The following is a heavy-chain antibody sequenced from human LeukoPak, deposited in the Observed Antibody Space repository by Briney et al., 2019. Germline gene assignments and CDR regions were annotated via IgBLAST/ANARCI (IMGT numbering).Heavy chain of an antibody. D-gene: IGHD3-22*01. Sequence: SETLSLTCTVSGGSISSYYWSWLRQPAGKGLEWIGRIYTSGSTNYNPSLKSRVTISVDKYKKQFSLKMRSMTAADTAVYYCAREFAPYYYDSSGYWAHAFDIWGQGTMVTVSS. CDR2: IYTSGST. CDR1: GGSISSYY. V-gene: IGHV4-4*07. J-gene: IGHJ3*02. CDR3: AREFAPYYYDSSGYWAHAFDI.